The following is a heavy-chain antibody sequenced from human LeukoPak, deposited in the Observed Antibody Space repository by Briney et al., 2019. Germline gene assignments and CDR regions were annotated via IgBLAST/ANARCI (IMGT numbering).Heavy chain of an antibody. CDR2: MSNDGSNK. Sequence: GGSLRLSCAASGFIFSSYGMHWVRQAPGKGLEWVAVMSNDGSNKYYADSVKGRFTISRDNSKNTLYLQMNSLRAEDTAIYYCAKSGIPVAGTCFDYWGQGTLVTVSS. CDR3: AKSGIPVAGTCFDY. J-gene: IGHJ4*02. D-gene: IGHD6-13*01. V-gene: IGHV3-30*18. CDR1: GFIFSSYG.